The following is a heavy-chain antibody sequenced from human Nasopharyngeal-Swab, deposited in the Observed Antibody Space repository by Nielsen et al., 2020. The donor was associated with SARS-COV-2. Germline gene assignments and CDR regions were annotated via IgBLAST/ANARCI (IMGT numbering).Heavy chain of an antibody. Sequence: SETLSLTCTVSGGSISSGSYYWSWIRQPPGKGLEWIGYIYYSGSTNYNPSLKSRVTISVDTSKNQFSLKLSSVTAADTAVYYCASDSGYSSPDAFDIWGQGTMVTVSS. CDR1: GGSISSGSYY. CDR2: IYYSGST. CDR3: ASDSGYSSPDAFDI. J-gene: IGHJ3*02. D-gene: IGHD6-13*01. V-gene: IGHV4-61*01.